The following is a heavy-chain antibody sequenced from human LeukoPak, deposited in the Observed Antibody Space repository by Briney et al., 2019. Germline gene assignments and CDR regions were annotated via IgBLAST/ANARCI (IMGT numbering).Heavy chain of an antibody. V-gene: IGHV4-59*01. J-gene: IGHJ4*02. Sequence: SETLSLTCTVSGGSIRSYYWSWIRQPPGKGLEWIGYINYSGNTDYNPSLKSRVTVSVDTSKNQFSLNLRSVTAADAAVYYCARGAVNVAARYFDWWGQGTLVTVSS. D-gene: IGHD6-6*01. CDR3: ARGAVNVAARYFDW. CDR1: GGSIRSYY. CDR2: INYSGNT.